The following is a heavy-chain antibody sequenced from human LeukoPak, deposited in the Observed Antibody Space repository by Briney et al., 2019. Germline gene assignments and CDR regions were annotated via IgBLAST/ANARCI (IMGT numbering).Heavy chain of an antibody. D-gene: IGHD6-13*01. CDR1: GFAFRTSA. CDR3: AKKTPGIHPFDS. CDR2: VGTDSDT. J-gene: IGHJ4*02. Sequence: GGSLRLSCAASGFAFRTSAFSWVRQSPGRGLEWVSTVGTDSDTYYADSVKGRFTISRDNSKNTVYLQMTGLRADDTAAYYCAKKTPGIHPFDSWGQGTLVTVSP. V-gene: IGHV3-23*01.